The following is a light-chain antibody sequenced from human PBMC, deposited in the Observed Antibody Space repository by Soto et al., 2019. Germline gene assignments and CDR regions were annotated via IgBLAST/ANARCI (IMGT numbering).Light chain of an antibody. Sequence: EIVMTQSPATLSVSPGERATLSCRASQSVSSNLAWYQQKPGQAPRLLIYGASTRATGIPARFSGSGSGTEFTLTISRLQSEDFAVYDCQQYNNWPSTFGQGTRLEIK. V-gene: IGKV3-15*01. CDR3: QQYNNWPST. J-gene: IGKJ5*01. CDR2: GAS. CDR1: QSVSSN.